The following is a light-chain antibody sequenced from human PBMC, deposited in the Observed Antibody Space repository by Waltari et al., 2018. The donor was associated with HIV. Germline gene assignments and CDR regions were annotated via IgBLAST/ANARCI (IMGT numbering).Light chain of an antibody. Sequence: DIQVTQSPSTLSASVGDRVTITCRASQSVSRYFAWYQQKPGKAPKLLIYEASLVESGVPSRFSGSQSGTEFTLTITSLQPEDFATYYCQQGYSYPWTFGQGTKVEI. V-gene: IGKV1-5*03. CDR2: EAS. CDR3: QQGYSYPWT. CDR1: QSVSRY. J-gene: IGKJ1*01.